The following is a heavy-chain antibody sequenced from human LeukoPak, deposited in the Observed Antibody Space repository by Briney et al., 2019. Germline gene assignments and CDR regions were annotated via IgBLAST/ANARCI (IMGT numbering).Heavy chain of an antibody. Sequence: SETLSLTCAVYGGSFSGYYWSWIRQPPGKGLEWIGEINHSGSTNYNPSLKSRVTISVDTSKNQFSLKLSSVTAADTAVYYCASIDGRSECFDPWGQGTLVTVSS. V-gene: IGHV4-34*01. CDR3: ASIDGRSECFDP. CDR2: INHSGST. J-gene: IGHJ5*02. CDR1: GGSFSGYY. D-gene: IGHD1-26*01.